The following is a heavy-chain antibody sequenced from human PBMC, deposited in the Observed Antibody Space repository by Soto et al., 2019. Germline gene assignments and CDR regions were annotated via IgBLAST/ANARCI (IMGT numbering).Heavy chain of an antibody. Sequence: EVQLVESGGGLVQPGGSLRLSCAASGLTFSNYWMHWVRHAPGKGLVWVSRIVGDGSDTRYAGSVKGRFTVSRDNAKNMVYLHMSSLRVDDTAVYYCAAHRRGWQEDYWGQGTLVTVSS. CDR3: AAHRRGWQEDY. CDR1: GLTFSNYW. D-gene: IGHD6-19*01. J-gene: IGHJ4*02. CDR2: IVGDGSDT. V-gene: IGHV3-74*01.